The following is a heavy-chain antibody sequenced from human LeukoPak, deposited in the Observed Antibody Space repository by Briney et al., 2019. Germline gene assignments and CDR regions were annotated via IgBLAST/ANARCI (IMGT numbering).Heavy chain of an antibody. J-gene: IGHJ4*02. Sequence: GGSLRLSCAASGFTFSSYGMHWVRQAPGKGLEWVAFIRYDGSNKYYADSVKGRFTISRDNSKNTLYLQMNSLRTEDTAVYYCAKDGAMAAAGYYFDYWGQGTPVTVSS. CDR3: AKDGAMAAAGYYFDY. CDR2: IRYDGSNK. V-gene: IGHV3-30*02. D-gene: IGHD6-13*01. CDR1: GFTFSSYG.